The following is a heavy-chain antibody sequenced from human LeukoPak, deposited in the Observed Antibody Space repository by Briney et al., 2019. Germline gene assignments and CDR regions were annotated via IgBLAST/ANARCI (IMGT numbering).Heavy chain of an antibody. CDR1: GLTFSSYW. CDR2: IKQGGSEK. Sequence: PGGSLRLSCAASGLTFSSYWMTWLRQAPGKGLEWVANIKQGGSEKHYVDSVKGRFTISRDNAKNSLYLQMNSLRAEDTAVYYCARGWSKFDYWGQGTLVTVSS. J-gene: IGHJ4*02. D-gene: IGHD2-8*02. CDR3: ARGWSKFDY. V-gene: IGHV3-7*03.